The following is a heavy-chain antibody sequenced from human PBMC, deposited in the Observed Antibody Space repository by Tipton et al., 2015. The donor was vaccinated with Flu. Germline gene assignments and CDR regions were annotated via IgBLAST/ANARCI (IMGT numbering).Heavy chain of an antibody. J-gene: IGHJ3*02. CDR3: ARADPRRDGYNFGHDAFDI. D-gene: IGHD5-24*01. Sequence: SLRLSCAASGFTVSSNYMSWVRQAPGKGLEWVSVIYSGGSTYYADSVKGRFTISRDNSKNTLYLQMNSLRAEDTAVYYCARADPRRDGYNFGHDAFDIWGQGTMVTVSS. CDR2: IYSGGST. V-gene: IGHV3-53*05. CDR1: GFTVSSNY.